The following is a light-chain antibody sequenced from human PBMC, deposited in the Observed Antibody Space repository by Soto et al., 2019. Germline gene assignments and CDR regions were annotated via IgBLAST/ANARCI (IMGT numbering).Light chain of an antibody. CDR1: QSVSRNY. Sequence: EIVLTQSPGTLSLYPGERATLSCRASQSVSRNYLAWYQQKPGQAPRLLIYAATSRITGIPDRFSASGSGTDFTLTISRLEPEDFAVYHCQQYGSSPRTFGQGTKVEVK. CDR2: AAT. J-gene: IGKJ1*01. V-gene: IGKV3-20*01. CDR3: QQYGSSPRT.